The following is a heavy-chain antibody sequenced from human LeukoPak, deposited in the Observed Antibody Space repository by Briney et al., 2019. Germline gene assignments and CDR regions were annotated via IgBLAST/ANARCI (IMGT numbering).Heavy chain of an antibody. Sequence: ASVKVSCKASGYTFTKHGITWVRQAPGQGLEWMGWISPYNGNRNYAQKLQDRVTMTTDTSTSTAYMELRSLRSDDTAVSYCARGRGVYASSSTTFDYWGQGTLVTVSS. D-gene: IGHD6-6*01. CDR2: ISPYNGNR. V-gene: IGHV1-18*01. J-gene: IGHJ4*02. CDR1: GYTFTKHG. CDR3: ARGRGVYASSSTTFDY.